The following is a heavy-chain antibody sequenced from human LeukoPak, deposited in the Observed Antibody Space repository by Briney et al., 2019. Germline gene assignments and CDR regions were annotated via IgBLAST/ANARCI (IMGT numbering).Heavy chain of an antibody. D-gene: IGHD5-24*01. CDR3: ARDGSAYNFDY. V-gene: IGHV3-74*01. Sequence: GGSLRLSCAASGFTFSPSWMHWVRQAPGKGLEWVSRINNDGSYINYADSVKGRFTVSRDNAKNTLNLQMNSLRAEDTAVYFCARDGSAYNFDYWGQGVLVTVSS. CDR2: INNDGSYI. J-gene: IGHJ4*02. CDR1: GFTFSPSW.